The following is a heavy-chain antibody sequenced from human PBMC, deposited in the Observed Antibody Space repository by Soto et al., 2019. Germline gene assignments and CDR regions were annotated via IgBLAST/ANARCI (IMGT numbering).Heavy chain of an antibody. Sequence: SVKVSCKASGGTFSSYAISWVRQAPGQGLEWMGGIIPIFGTANYAQKFQGRVTITADESTSTAYMELSSLRSEDTAVYYCALRGYSYARYYYYGMDVWGQGTTVTVSS. CDR2: IIPIFGTA. CDR3: ALRGYSYARYYYYGMDV. CDR1: GGTFSSYA. J-gene: IGHJ6*02. D-gene: IGHD5-18*01. V-gene: IGHV1-69*13.